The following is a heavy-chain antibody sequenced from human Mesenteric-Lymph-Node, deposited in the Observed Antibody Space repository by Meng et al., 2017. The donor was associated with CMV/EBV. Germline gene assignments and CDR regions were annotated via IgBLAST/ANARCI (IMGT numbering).Heavy chain of an antibody. CDR2: VYGTNGRT. J-gene: IGHJ4*02. Sequence: GESLKISCAVSRLNFDIYAWSWVRQAPGKGLEWVSTVYGTNGRTSYADSAQGRFAISRDNSRDTVFLQMNSLRAEDTAVYYCAKMVGYCSGGSCASQPFDSWGQGTLVTVSS. V-gene: IGHV3-23*01. D-gene: IGHD2-15*01. CDR3: AKMVGYCSGGSCASQPFDS. CDR1: RLNFDIYA.